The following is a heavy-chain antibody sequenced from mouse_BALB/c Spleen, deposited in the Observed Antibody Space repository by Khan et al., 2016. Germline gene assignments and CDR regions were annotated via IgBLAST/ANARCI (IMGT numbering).Heavy chain of an antibody. Sequence: EVELVESGGGLVKPGGSLKLSCAASGFAFSSYDMSWVRQTPEKRLEWVAYISSGGGSTYYPDTVKGRFTISRDNAKNTLYLQMSSLKSDDTAMYYCARQRYGNYYYYAMNYWGQGTSVTVSS. J-gene: IGHJ4*01. CDR2: ISSGGGST. CDR3: ARQRYGNYYYYAMNY. CDR1: GFAFSSYD. D-gene: IGHD2-1*01. V-gene: IGHV5-12-1*01.